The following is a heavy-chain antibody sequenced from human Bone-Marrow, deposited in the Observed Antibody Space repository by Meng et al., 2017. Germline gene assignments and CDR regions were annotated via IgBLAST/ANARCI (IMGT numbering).Heavy chain of an antibody. CDR3: ARGDGYCSSTSCYMVDY. CDR2: ISGSGGST. D-gene: IGHD2-2*02. Sequence: GESLKISCAASGFTFSNYAMSWVRQAPGKGLEWVSGISGSGGSTYYADSVKGRFTISRDNSKNTLYLEMNSLRAEDTAVYYCARGDGYCSSTSCYMVDYWGQGTLVTVSS. CDR1: GFTFSNYA. J-gene: IGHJ4*02. V-gene: IGHV3-23*01.